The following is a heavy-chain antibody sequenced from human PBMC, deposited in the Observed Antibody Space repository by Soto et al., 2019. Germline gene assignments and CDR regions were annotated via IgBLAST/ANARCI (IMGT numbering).Heavy chain of an antibody. CDR1: GFTFSSYA. CDR3: AKDHHDSSGYYPQFDY. J-gene: IGHJ4*02. V-gene: IGHV3-23*01. Sequence: GGSLSLSCAASGFTFSSYAMSWVRQAPGKGLEWVSAISGSGGSTYYADSVKGRFTISRDNSKNTLYLQMNSLRAEDTAVYYCAKDHHDSSGYYPQFDYWGQGTLVTVSS. D-gene: IGHD3-22*01. CDR2: ISGSGGST.